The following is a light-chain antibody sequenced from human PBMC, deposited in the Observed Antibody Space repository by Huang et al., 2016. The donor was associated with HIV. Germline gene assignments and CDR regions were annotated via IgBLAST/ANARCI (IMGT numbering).Light chain of an antibody. CDR1: QSVGGY. Sequence: EIVLTQSPATLSLSPGERATLSCRASQSVGGYLAWYQQKPGQAPRLLIYDTSTRATGIPARFSGSGSETDFTLTISTLEPEDFAVYYCQQPGSFGQGTKVDIK. CDR3: QQPGS. J-gene: IGKJ2*01. V-gene: IGKV3-11*01. CDR2: DTS.